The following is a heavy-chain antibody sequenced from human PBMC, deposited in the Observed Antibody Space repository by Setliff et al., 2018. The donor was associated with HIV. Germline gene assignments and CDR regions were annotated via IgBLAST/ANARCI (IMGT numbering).Heavy chain of an antibody. D-gene: IGHD1-1*01. CDR3: AQLLLPLGAYNYET. J-gene: IGHJ4*02. CDR1: GFSLTTCGMC. V-gene: IGHV2-70*11. CDR2: IDWDDDK. Sequence: SGPTLVNPTQTLTLTCTFSGFSLTTCGMCVTWIRQPPGRALEWLARIDWDDDKYYSTSLKTRLTISRDTSKNQVGLTMTNVDPVDTATYYCAQLLLPLGAYNYETRGQGMLGTVPS.